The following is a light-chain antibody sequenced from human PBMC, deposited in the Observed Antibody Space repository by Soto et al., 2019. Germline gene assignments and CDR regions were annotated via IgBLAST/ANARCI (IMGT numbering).Light chain of an antibody. CDR1: SSNIGAGYD. V-gene: IGLV1-40*01. J-gene: IGLJ2*01. CDR3: CSYAGYYTLV. Sequence: QSVLTQPPSMSGAPGQGVTISCTGSSSNIGAGYDVHWYQQVPGTAPKLLIYGNTNRPSGVPDRFSGSKSGNTASLTISGLQADDEADYYCCSYAGYYTLVFGGGTKLTVL. CDR2: GNT.